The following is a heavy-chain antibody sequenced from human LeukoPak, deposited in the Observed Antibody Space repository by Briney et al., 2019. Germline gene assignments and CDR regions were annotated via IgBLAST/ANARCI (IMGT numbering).Heavy chain of an antibody. CDR1: GVSISSYY. D-gene: IGHD6-13*01. V-gene: IGHV4-59*01. J-gene: IGHJ4*01. CDR2: TYYSGST. Sequence: SETLSLTCSVSGVSISSYYWSWLPQPPGKGLEWIGYTYYSGSTNYNPSLKSRVTISVDTSKNQFSLKLSSVTAADTAVYYCARESVAATGSFDYWGQGTLVTVSS. CDR3: ARESVAATGSFDY.